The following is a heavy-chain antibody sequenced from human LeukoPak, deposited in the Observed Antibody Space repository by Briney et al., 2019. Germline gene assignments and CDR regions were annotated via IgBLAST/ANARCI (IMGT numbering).Heavy chain of an antibody. CDR1: GGSISSYY. V-gene: IGHV4-59*01. D-gene: IGHD3-9*01. CDR3: ARGLRYFDLDY. Sequence: SETLSLTCTVSGGSISSYYWSWIRQPPGKGLEWIGYIYYSGSTNYNPSLKSRVTISVDTSKNQFSLKLSSVTAADTAVYYCARGLRYFDLDYWGQGTLVTVSS. J-gene: IGHJ4*02. CDR2: IYYSGST.